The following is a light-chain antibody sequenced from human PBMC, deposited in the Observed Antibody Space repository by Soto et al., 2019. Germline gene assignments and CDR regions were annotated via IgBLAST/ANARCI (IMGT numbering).Light chain of an antibody. CDR2: GAS. CDR1: QSVSSSY. Sequence: EIVLTQSPGTLSLSPGERATLSCRASQSVSSSYLAWYQQKPSQAPRLLIYGASSRATGIPDRFSGSGSGTDFPLTISRLEPEDFAVYYCQQYGSSPATFGHGTKLEIK. CDR3: QQYGSSPAT. J-gene: IGKJ2*01. V-gene: IGKV3-20*01.